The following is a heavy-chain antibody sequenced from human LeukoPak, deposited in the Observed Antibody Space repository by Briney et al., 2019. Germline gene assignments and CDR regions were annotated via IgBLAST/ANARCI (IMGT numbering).Heavy chain of an antibody. D-gene: IGHD3-10*01. V-gene: IGHV3-23*01. CDR3: VHGGLYYLDY. J-gene: IGHJ4*02. CDR1: GFTFSSYW. CDR2: ISGSGST. Sequence: GGSLRLSCAASGFTFSSYWMSWVRQAPGKGLEWVSAISGSGSTYHADSVKGRFTISRDIFKNTLYLQMNSLRAEDTAVYYCVHGGLYYLDYWGQGTLVTVSS.